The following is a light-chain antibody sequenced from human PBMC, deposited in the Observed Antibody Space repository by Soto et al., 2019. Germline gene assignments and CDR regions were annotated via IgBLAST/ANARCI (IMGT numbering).Light chain of an antibody. J-gene: IGKJ1*01. Sequence: EIVLTQSPATLSLSPGERATLSCRASQSVSSYLAWYQQKPGQAPRLLIYDTYNRATGIPARFSGSGSGTDFTPTISSLEPEDFVVYYCQHRRNWPWTFGQGTKVEIK. CDR1: QSVSSY. CDR2: DTY. V-gene: IGKV3-11*01. CDR3: QHRRNWPWT.